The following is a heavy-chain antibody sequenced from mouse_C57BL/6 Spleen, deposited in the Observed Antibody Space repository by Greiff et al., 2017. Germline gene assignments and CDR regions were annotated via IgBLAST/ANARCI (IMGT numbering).Heavy chain of an antibody. CDR3: ARRGDYDDYFDY. D-gene: IGHD2-4*01. Sequence: QVHVKQPGAELVKPGASVKLSCKASGYTFTSYWMQWVKQRPGQGLEWIGEIDPSDSYTNYNQKFKGKATLTVDTSSSTAYMQLSSLTSEDSAVYYCARRGDYDDYFDYWGQGTTLTVSS. V-gene: IGHV1-50*01. CDR2: IDPSDSYT. J-gene: IGHJ2*01. CDR1: GYTFTSYW.